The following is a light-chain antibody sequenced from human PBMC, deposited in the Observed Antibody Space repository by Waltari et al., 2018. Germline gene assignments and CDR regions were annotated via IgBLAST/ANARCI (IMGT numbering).Light chain of an antibody. J-gene: IGLJ3*02. CDR2: DVS. Sequence: QSALPQPRPVPGSLGRSVTIPCIGTSSDVGPYKYVSWHQQHPGQAPKLIIFDVSKRPSGVPDRFSGSKSGDTASLTISGLQAEDEADYYCCSYTVSNTLLFGGGTKLTVL. CDR3: CSYTVSNTLL. V-gene: IGLV2-11*01. CDR1: SSDVGPYKY.